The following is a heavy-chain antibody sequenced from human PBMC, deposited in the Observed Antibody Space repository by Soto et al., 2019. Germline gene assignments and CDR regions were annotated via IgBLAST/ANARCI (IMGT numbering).Heavy chain of an antibody. CDR2: INPNSGGT. V-gene: IGHV1-2*04. CDR1: GYTFTGYY. D-gene: IGHD6-13*01. CDR3: ARSGPPSITAGTDYYYYGMDV. Sequence: ASVKVSCKASGYTFTGYYMHWVRQAPGQGLEWMGWINPNSGGTNYAQKFQGWVTMTRDTSISTAYMELSRLRSDDTAVYYCARSGPPSITAGTDYYYYGMDVWGQGTTVTVSS. J-gene: IGHJ6*02.